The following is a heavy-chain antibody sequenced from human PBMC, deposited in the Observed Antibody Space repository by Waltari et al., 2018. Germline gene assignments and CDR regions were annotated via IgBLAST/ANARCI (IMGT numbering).Heavy chain of an antibody. J-gene: IGHJ3*02. D-gene: IGHD3-22*01. Sequence: EVQLVESGGGLVQPGGSLRLSCAASGFTFSSYEMNWVRQAPGKGREWVSYISSSGSTRDYADSVKGRFTISRDNAKNSLYLQMNSLRAEDTAVYYCARIKTWLPDAFDIWGQGTMVTVSS. CDR2: ISSSGSTR. CDR3: ARIKTWLPDAFDI. CDR1: GFTFSSYE. V-gene: IGHV3-48*03.